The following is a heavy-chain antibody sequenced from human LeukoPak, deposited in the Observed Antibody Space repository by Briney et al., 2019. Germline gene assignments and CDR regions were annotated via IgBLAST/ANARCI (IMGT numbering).Heavy chain of an antibody. J-gene: IGHJ6*03. Sequence: SETLSLTCTVSSYSMSSGYYWGWIRQPAGKGLGLIWSICHSGSTYLSPSLNSPVTISVDTSKNQPSLKLSSVTAADTAVYYCAGLVGSTLPYYYYMDVWCKGTTVTVSS. D-gene: IGHD1-26*01. CDR3: AGLVGSTLPYYYYMDV. CDR2: ICHSGST. V-gene: IGHV4-38-2*02. CDR1: SYSMSSGYY.